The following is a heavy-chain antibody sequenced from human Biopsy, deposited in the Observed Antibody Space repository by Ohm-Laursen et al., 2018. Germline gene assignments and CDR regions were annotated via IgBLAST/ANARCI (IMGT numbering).Heavy chain of an antibody. Sequence: SLRLSCTASGFHFSDYYMSWIRQAPGKGLEWISYIASSGGTTYYVDSAKGRFTISRDNAEKSLYLQMNSLRAEDTAVYYCARDTPETYDYDNDDNSPFPRRYIDYWGQGTLVTVSS. CDR1: GFHFSDYY. V-gene: IGHV3-11*01. CDR3: ARDTPETYDYDNDDNSPFPRRYIDY. J-gene: IGHJ4*02. D-gene: IGHD3-22*01. CDR2: IASSGGTT.